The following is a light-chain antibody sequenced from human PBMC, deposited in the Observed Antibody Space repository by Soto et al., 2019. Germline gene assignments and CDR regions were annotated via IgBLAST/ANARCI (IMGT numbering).Light chain of an antibody. CDR3: QQTHAVPLT. CDR2: SAS. CDR1: QGISSY. V-gene: IGKV1-27*01. J-gene: IGKJ5*01. Sequence: DIQLTQSPSSLSASLGDRGTITFRVSQGISSYLTWYRQKPGKVPKFLIYSASNLQSGVPSRFSGSGSGTDFTLTITSLHPEDSATYYCQQTHAVPLTFGQGTRLEIK.